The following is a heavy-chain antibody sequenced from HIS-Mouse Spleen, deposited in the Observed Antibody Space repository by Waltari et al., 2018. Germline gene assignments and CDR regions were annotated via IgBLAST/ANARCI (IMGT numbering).Heavy chain of an antibody. V-gene: IGHV4-39*07. CDR2: IYYSGST. Sequence: QPQLQESGPGLVKPSETPSLTCTVPGGSTSSSSYYWGWIRQPPGKGLEWIGSIYYSGSTYYNPSLKSRVTISVDTSKNQFSLKLSSVTAADTAVYYCAREIPYSSSWYDWYFDLWGRGTLVTVSS. J-gene: IGHJ2*01. D-gene: IGHD6-13*01. CDR1: GGSTSSSSYY. CDR3: AREIPYSSSWYDWYFDL.